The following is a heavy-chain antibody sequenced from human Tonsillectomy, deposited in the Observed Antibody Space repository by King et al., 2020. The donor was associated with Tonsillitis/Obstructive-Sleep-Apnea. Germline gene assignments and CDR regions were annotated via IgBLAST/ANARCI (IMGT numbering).Heavy chain of an antibody. D-gene: IGHD6-6*01. CDR2: INSDGSST. V-gene: IGHV3-74*01. CDR3: ARTEYSNNDWYFDL. Sequence: VQLVESGGGLVQPGGSLRLSCAASGFTFSSYWMHWVRQAPGKGLVWVSRINSDGSSTSYADSVKGRFAISRDNAKNTLYLQMNSLRAEDTAVYYCARTEYSNNDWYFDLWGRGTLVTVSS. CDR1: GFTFSSYW. J-gene: IGHJ2*01.